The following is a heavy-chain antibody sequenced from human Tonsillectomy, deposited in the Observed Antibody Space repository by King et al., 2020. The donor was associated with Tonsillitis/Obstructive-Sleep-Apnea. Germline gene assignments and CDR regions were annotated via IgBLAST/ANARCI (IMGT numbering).Heavy chain of an antibody. D-gene: IGHD3-10*01. CDR1: TFTFNGYW. CDR2: INKEGTEK. V-gene: IGHV3-7*04. CDR3: ARGSGWLDY. J-gene: IGHJ4*02. Sequence: VQLVESGGGLVQPGGSLRLSCAASTFTFNGYWMTWVRQPPGKGLEWVANINKEGTEKYYVDSVKGRFSISRDNAKNSLYLQMDSLRAEDTAVYYCARGSGWLDYWGQGTLVTVSS.